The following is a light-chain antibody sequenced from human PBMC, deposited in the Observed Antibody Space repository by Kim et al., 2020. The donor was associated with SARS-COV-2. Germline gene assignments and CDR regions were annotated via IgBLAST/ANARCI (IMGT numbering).Light chain of an antibody. V-gene: IGKV3-11*01. CDR2: DAS. CDR3: QHRNNWPPT. CDR1: ESIGSMD. Sequence: SPGERPTLSGSTSESIGSMDLVWYQHTPGQAPRLLLYDASNRATGIPARFSGSGSGTHFTLTISSLEPEDFAIYYCQHRNNWPPTFGQGTRLEIK. J-gene: IGKJ5*01.